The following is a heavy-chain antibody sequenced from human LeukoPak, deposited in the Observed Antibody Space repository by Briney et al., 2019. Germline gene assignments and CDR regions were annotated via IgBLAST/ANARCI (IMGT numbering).Heavy chain of an antibody. Sequence: GGSLRLSCAASGFTFSTYVMNWVRQPPGRGLEWVSSISGSGGSTFYVDSVKGRFAISRDNSKNTLFLQLSGLRAEDTALYYCATGNKQWLVRYYYYGMDVWGQGTTVTVSS. J-gene: IGHJ6*02. CDR1: GFTFSTYV. CDR3: ATGNKQWLVRYYYYGMDV. D-gene: IGHD6-19*01. CDR2: ISGSGGST. V-gene: IGHV3-23*01.